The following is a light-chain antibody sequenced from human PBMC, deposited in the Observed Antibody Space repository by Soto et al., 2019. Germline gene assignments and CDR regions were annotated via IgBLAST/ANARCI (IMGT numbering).Light chain of an antibody. CDR1: QSLAYSDGNTY. Sequence: DVVMTQSPLSLPVTLGQPASISCRSSQSLAYSDGNTYLNWFQQRPGQSPRRLIYKVSNRDSGVRDRFSGSASGTDFTLKISRVEAEDVGVYYCMQGTHWPPYTIGQGTKLEIK. CDR2: KVS. CDR3: MQGTHWPPYT. J-gene: IGKJ2*01. V-gene: IGKV2-30*01.